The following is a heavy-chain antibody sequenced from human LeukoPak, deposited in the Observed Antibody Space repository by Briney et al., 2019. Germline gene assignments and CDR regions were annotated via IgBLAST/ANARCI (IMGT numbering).Heavy chain of an antibody. D-gene: IGHD1-20*01. V-gene: IGHV3-21*01. Sequence: GGSLRLSCAASGFTFSDYSMIWVRQAPGKGLEWVSAIIKSGNHIYYADSVKGRFTISRDNANNSLYLQLTGLRAEDTAVYYCARGRGGDNSNWFDPWGPGTLVTVSS. J-gene: IGHJ5*02. CDR1: GFTFSDYS. CDR2: IIKSGNHI. CDR3: ARGRGGDNSNWFDP.